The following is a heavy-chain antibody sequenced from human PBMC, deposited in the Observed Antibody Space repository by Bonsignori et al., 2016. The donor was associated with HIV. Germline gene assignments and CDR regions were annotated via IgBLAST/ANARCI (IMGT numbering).Heavy chain of an antibody. D-gene: IGHD6-19*01. Sequence: WVRQAPGQGLEWMGWISAYNGNTNYAQKLQGRVTMTTDTSTSTAYMELRSLRSDDTAVYYCARDRGIAVAGTIDYWGQGTLVTVSS. J-gene: IGHJ4*02. CDR2: ISAYNGNT. CDR3: ARDRGIAVAGTIDY. V-gene: IGHV1-18*01.